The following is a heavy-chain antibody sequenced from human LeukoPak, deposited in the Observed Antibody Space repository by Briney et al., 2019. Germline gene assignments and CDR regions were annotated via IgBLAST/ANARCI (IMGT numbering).Heavy chain of an antibody. CDR3: ARELVVAATRHYYMDV. V-gene: IGHV4-59*01. J-gene: IGHJ6*03. D-gene: IGHD2-15*01. CDR2: IYYSGST. CDR1: GGSISSYY. Sequence: SETLSLTCTVSGGSISSYYWNWIRQPPGKGLEWIGYIYYSGSTNYNPSLKSRVSISVDTSKNQFSLKLSSVTAADTAVYFCARELVVAATRHYYMDVWGKGTTVTVSS.